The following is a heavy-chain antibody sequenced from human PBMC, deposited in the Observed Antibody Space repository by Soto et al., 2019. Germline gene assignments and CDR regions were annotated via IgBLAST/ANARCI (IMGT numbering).Heavy chain of an antibody. J-gene: IGHJ4*02. V-gene: IGHV3-23*01. D-gene: IGHD2-2*01. CDR1: GFTFSNYA. Sequence: EVQLLESGGGLVQPGGSLRLSCAVSGFTFSNYAMSWVRQAPGKGLEWVSGISGSGDSTNYGDSVKGRFTISRDNAKNTLYLQMNSLRDEDTAVYYCARRQYCSSSSCYAVDYWGQGTLVTVSS. CDR2: ISGSGDST. CDR3: ARRQYCSSSSCYAVDY.